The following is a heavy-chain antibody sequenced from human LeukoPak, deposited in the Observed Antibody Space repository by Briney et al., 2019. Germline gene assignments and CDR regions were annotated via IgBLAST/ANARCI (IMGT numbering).Heavy chain of an antibody. J-gene: IGHJ5*02. Sequence: GGSLRLACAASGFTFRSFEINWVRPAPREGLEWVSYISSGGSTKYYADSVKGRFTISRDNAKNSLYLQMNSLRAEDTAVYYCARDRWFDPWGQGTLVTVSS. V-gene: IGHV3-48*03. CDR2: ISSGGSTK. CDR3: ARDRWFDP. CDR1: GFTFRSFE.